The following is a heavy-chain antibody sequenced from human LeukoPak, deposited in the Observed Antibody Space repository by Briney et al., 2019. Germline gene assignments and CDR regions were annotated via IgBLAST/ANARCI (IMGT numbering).Heavy chain of an antibody. CDR2: ILGSGDIT. D-gene: IGHD6-19*01. J-gene: IGHJ3*02. CDR1: GFSFRNFV. Sequence: GGSLRLSCAASGFSFRNFVMTWVRQAPGKGLEWVSTILGSGDITYYADSVKGRFTISRDNSNNTLFFQLNSLTAEDTAVYYCAREYRAVAARYWAFDIWGQGTMVTVSS. V-gene: IGHV3-23*01. CDR3: AREYRAVAARYWAFDI.